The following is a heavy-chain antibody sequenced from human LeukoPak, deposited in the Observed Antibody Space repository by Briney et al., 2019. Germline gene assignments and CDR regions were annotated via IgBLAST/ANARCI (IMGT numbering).Heavy chain of an antibody. Sequence: ASVKVSCKVSGYTLTELSMHWVRQAPGKGLEWMGGFDPEDGETIYAQKFQGRVTMTEDTSTDTAYMELSSLRSEDTAVYYCATALGDYWYFDLWGRGTLVTVSS. CDR3: ATALGDYWYFDL. V-gene: IGHV1-24*01. D-gene: IGHD3-16*01. J-gene: IGHJ2*01. CDR2: FDPEDGET. CDR1: GYTLTELS.